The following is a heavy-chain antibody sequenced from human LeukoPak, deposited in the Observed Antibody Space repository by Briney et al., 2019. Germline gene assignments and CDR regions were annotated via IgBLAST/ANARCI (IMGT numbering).Heavy chain of an antibody. CDR2: IKQDGSEK. V-gene: IGHV3-7*01. CDR3: ARRGGYYTYYYDSSGYYFDS. CDR1: GFTFSSYW. D-gene: IGHD3-22*01. J-gene: IGHJ4*02. Sequence: GGSLRLSCAASGFTFSSYWMSWVRQAPGKGLEWVANIKQDGSEKYYVDSVKGRFTISRDNAKNSLYLQMNSLRAEDTAVYYCARRGGYYTYYYDSSGYYFDSWGQGTLVTVSS.